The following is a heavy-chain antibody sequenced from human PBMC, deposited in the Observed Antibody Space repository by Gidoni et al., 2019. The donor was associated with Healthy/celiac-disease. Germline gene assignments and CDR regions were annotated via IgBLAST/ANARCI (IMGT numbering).Heavy chain of an antibody. Sequence: EVQLVESGGGLVKPGGSLRLSCAASGVTFSNAWMSGVRQAPGKGLEWVGRIKSKTDGGTTDYAAPVKGRFTISRDDSKNTLYLQMNSLKTEDTAVYYCTTVRAARYYFDYWGQGTLVTVSS. CDR3: TTVRAARYYFDY. CDR1: GVTFSNAW. V-gene: IGHV3-15*01. J-gene: IGHJ4*02. D-gene: IGHD6-6*01. CDR2: IKSKTDGGTT.